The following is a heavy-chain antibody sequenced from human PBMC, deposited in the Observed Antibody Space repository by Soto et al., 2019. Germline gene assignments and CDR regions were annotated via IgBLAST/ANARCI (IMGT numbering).Heavy chain of an antibody. D-gene: IGHD1-26*01. J-gene: IGHJ4*02. Sequence: QVQLVESGGGLVQPGRSLRLSFAASGFTFSRYVMHWVRQAPGKGLEWVAVIWYDGSNKYYADSVKGRFTISRDNSKNTLYLPMNIMRAEDTAVYYCAGLGSYNYCDYWVQGTLVTVSS. CDR1: GFTFSRYV. CDR3: AGLGSYNYCDY. CDR2: IWYDGSNK. V-gene: IGHV3-33*01.